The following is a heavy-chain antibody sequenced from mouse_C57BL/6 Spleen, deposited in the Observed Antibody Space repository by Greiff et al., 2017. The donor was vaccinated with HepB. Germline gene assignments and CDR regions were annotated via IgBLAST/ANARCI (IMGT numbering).Heavy chain of an antibody. Sequence: EVHLVESGGGLVQPGGSLKLSCAASGFTFSDYGMAWVRQAPRKGPEWVAFISNLAYSIYYADTVTGRFTISRENAKNTLYLEMSSLRSEDTAMYYCARLRDYDDYFDYWGQGTTLTVSS. CDR2: ISNLAYSI. J-gene: IGHJ2*01. D-gene: IGHD2-4*01. CDR1: GFTFSDYG. CDR3: ARLRDYDDYFDY. V-gene: IGHV5-15*01.